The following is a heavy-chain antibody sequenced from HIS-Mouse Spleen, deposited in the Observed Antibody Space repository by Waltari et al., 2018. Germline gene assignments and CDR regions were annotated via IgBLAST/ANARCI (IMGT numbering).Heavy chain of an antibody. V-gene: IGHV4-39*07. CDR3: AREIPYSSSWYDWYFDL. Sequence: QLQLQESGPGLVKPSETLSLTCTVSGGSISSSSYYWGWIRQPPGKGLEWIGSIYYSVTDCNTPSLKSRVTISVDTSKNQFSLTLSSVTAADTAVYYCAREIPYSSSWYDWYFDLWGRGTLVTVSS. D-gene: IGHD6-13*01. CDR2: IYYSVTD. J-gene: IGHJ2*01. CDR1: GGSISSSSYY.